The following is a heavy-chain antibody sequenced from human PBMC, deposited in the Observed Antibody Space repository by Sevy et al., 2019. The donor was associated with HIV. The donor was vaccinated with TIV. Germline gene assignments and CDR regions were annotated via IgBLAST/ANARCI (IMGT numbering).Heavy chain of an antibody. V-gene: IGHV4-39*01. D-gene: IGHD5-12*01. CDR1: GGSISSSSYY. CDR2: IYYSGST. J-gene: IGHJ5*02. CDR3: ARHRGGYSGYDTNWFDP. Sequence: ETLSLTCTVSGGSISSSSYYWGWIRQPPGKGLEWIGSIYYSGSTYYNPSLKSRVTISVDTSKNQFSLKLSSVTAADTAVYYCARHRGGYSGYDTNWFDPWGQGTLVTVSS.